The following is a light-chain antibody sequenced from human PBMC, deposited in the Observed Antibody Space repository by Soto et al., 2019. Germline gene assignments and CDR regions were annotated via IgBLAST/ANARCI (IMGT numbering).Light chain of an antibody. J-gene: IGKJ4*01. CDR2: DAS. Sequence: DIRMTQSPSSLSASVGDRVTITCQASQDISNYLNWYQQTPGKAPKLLIYDASNLETGVPSRFRGSGSGTTFSFPISSLQPEDIATYYCQQYDSLPLTFAGGTKVQIK. V-gene: IGKV1-33*01. CDR1: QDISNY. CDR3: QQYDSLPLT.